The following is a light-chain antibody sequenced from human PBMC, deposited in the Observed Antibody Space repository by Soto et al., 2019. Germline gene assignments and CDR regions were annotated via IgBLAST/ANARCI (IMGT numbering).Light chain of an antibody. CDR2: AAS. J-gene: IGKJ2*01. Sequence: DIQMTQSPSSLSASVRDRVTITCRASQTISTHLNWYQQKPGKAPKLLIYAASTLQSGVPSRFSGSGSGTDFTLTINSLQPEEFATYYCQQSLTSPYTFGQGTKLEIK. CDR1: QTISTH. CDR3: QQSLTSPYT. V-gene: IGKV1-39*01.